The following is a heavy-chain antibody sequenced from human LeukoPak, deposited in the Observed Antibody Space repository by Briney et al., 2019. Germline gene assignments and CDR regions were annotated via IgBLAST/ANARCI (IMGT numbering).Heavy chain of an antibody. Sequence: PGRSLRLSCAASGFTFDDYAMHWVRQAPGKGLEWVSGISWNSGSIGYADSVKGRFSISGDNAKNSLYLQMNSLIAEDTAVYYCARGNYGSGSYQVNWGQGTLVTVSS. CDR3: ARGNYGSGSYQVN. CDR2: ISWNSGSI. CDR1: GFTFDDYA. V-gene: IGHV3-9*01. J-gene: IGHJ4*02. D-gene: IGHD3-10*01.